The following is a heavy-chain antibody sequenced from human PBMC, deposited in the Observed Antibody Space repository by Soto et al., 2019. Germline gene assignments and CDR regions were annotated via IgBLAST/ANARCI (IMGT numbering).Heavy chain of an antibody. J-gene: IGHJ6*02. CDR1: GFTFSSYG. CDR3: AKDLRRASSWYYYYGMDV. CDR2: ISYDGSNK. D-gene: IGHD6-13*01. V-gene: IGHV3-30*18. Sequence: QVQLVESGGGVVQPGRSLRLSCAASGFTFSSYGMHWVRQAPGKGLEWVAVISYDGSNKYYADSVKGRFTISRDNSKNKLYLQMNSLRAEDTAVYYCAKDLRRASSWYYYYGMDVWGQGTTVTVSS.